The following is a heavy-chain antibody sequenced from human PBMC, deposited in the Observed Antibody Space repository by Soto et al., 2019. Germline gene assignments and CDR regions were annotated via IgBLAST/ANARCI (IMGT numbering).Heavy chain of an antibody. Sequence: GGSLRLSCAASGFTFSSYAMSWVRQAPGKGLEWVSAISGSGGSTYYADSVKGRFTISRDNSKNTLYLQMNSLRAEDTAVYYCAKVSTGTTTVTTYFDYWGQGTLVTVSS. CDR2: ISGSGGST. CDR1: GFTFSSYA. V-gene: IGHV3-23*01. CDR3: AKVSTGTTTVTTYFDY. J-gene: IGHJ4*02. D-gene: IGHD4-17*01.